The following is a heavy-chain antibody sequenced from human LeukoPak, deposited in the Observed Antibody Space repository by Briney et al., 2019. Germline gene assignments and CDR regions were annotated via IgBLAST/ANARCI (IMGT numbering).Heavy chain of an antibody. Sequence: ASVKVSCKASGYTFTGYYMHWVRQAPGHGPEWMGWINPNSGGTDYAQKFQGRVTMTRDTSISTAYMELSRRRSDDTAVYYCARFLSGAGGIDYWGQGTLVTVSS. CDR2: INPNSGGT. V-gene: IGHV1-2*02. J-gene: IGHJ4*02. D-gene: IGHD2-15*01. CDR3: ARFLSGAGGIDY. CDR1: GYTFTGYY.